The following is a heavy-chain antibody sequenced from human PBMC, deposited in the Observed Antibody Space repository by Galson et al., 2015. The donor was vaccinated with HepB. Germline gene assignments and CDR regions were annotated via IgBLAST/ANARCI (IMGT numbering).Heavy chain of an antibody. J-gene: IGHJ4*02. V-gene: IGHV3-9*01. CDR1: GFTFDDYA. Sequence: SLRLSCAASGFTFDDYAMHWVRQAPGKGLEWVSGINWDSGSIGYADSVKGRFTISRDNAKNSLYLQMNSLRAEDTALYYCAKEVRLEFSSGWDYFDYWGQGTLVTVSS. CDR3: AKEVRLEFSSGWDYFDY. CDR2: INWDSGSI. D-gene: IGHD6-19*01.